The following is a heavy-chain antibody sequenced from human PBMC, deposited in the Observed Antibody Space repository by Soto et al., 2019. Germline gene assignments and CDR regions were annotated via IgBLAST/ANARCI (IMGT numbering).Heavy chain of an antibody. V-gene: IGHV1-18*01. CDR3: ARGGYYDNVWEKLSYYGLDV. J-gene: IGHJ6*02. CDR1: GYTFIRYG. CDR2: ISGYNDYT. Sequence: QVQLVQSAAEMKKPGASVKVSCKASGYTFIRYGITWVRQAPGQGLEWMGWISGYNDYTNYAQKLQGRVTMTADTSTRTVYMELRSLTSDDTGVYYCARGGYYDNVWEKLSYYGLDVWGQGTTVTVSS. D-gene: IGHD3-16*01.